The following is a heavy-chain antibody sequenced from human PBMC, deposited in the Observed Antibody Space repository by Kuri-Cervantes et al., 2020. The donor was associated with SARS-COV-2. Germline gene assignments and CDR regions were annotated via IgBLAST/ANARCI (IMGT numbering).Heavy chain of an antibody. D-gene: IGHD4-17*01. CDR3: ARDEIHGDYLFGYYYYYYGMDV. CDR1: GFSFSSTW. J-gene: IGHJ6*02. V-gene: IGHV3-7*01. CDR2: IREDGGLW. Sequence: GGSLRLSCVASGFSFSSTWMTWVRQAPGKGLEWVANIREDGGLWNYADSVKGRFTISRDNARKSVYLQMNSLRAEDTAVYYCARDEIHGDYLFGYYYYYYGMDVWGQGTTVTVSS.